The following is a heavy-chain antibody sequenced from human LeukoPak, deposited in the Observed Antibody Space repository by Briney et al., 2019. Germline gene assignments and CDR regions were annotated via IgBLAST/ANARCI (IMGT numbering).Heavy chain of an antibody. CDR3: ARGELYYDILTPPDY. V-gene: IGHV4-34*01. CDR2: TNHSGST. J-gene: IGHJ4*02. CDR1: GGSFSGYY. Sequence: KPSETLSLTCAVYGGSFSGYYWSWIRQPPGKGLEWIGETNHSGSTNYNPSLKSRVTISVDTSKSQFSLKLSSVTAADTAVYYCARGELYYDILTPPDYWGQGTLVTVSS. D-gene: IGHD3-9*01.